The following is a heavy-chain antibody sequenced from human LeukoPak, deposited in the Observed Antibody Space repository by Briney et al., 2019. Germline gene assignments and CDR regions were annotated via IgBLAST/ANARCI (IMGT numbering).Heavy chain of an antibody. CDR3: ARGYYDSSDFEYFQH. D-gene: IGHD3-22*01. V-gene: IGHV1-2*02. J-gene: IGHJ1*01. CDR2: INPNSGDT. Sequence: ASVKVSCKASGYTFTGYYMHWVRQAPGQGLEWMGWINPNSGDTNFAQDFQGRVTMTRDTSISTVYMELSRLRSDDTAVFYCARGYYDSSDFEYFQHWGQGTLVTVSS. CDR1: GYTFTGYY.